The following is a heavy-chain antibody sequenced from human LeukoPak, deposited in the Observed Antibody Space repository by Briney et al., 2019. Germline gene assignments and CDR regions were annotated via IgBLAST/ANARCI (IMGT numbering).Heavy chain of an antibody. Sequence: ASVKLSCNVSGYTLTELSMRWVRQPPGKGLEWMGGFDPEDGGTIYAQKFPGRVTMTEATSTDTAYMQLSSLRSEDTAVYYCATDPGAGTTAFLAFDIWGQGTMVTVSS. J-gene: IGHJ3*02. D-gene: IGHD1-1*01. CDR3: ATDPGAGTTAFLAFDI. CDR1: GYTLTELS. CDR2: FDPEDGGT. V-gene: IGHV1-24*01.